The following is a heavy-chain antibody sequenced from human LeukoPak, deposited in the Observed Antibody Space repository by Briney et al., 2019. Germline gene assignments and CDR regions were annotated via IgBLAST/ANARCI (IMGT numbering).Heavy chain of an antibody. CDR3: ARGPHLRFLEWLFYYYYYYMDV. V-gene: IGHV3-30*04. CDR1: GFTFSSYA. Sequence: GGSLRLSCAASGFTFSSYAMHWVRQAPGKGLEWVAVISYDGSNKYYADSVKGRFTISRDNSKNTLYLQMNSLRAEDTAVYYCARGPHLRFLEWLFYYYYYYMDVWGKGTTVTVSS. CDR2: ISYDGSNK. J-gene: IGHJ6*03. D-gene: IGHD3-3*01.